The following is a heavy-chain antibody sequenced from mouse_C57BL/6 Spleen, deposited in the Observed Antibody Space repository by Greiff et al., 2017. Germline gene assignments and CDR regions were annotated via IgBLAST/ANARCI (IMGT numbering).Heavy chain of an antibody. J-gene: IGHJ2*01. CDR2: INPNNGGT. CDR3: AREVVYYYGSSYPYFDY. V-gene: IGHV1-26*01. Sequence: EVQLQQSGPELVKPGASVKISCKASGYTFTDYYMNWVKQSHGKSLEWIGDINPNNGGTSYNQKFKGKATLTVDKSSSTAYMALRSLTSEDSAVYYCAREVVYYYGSSYPYFDYWGQGTTLTVSS. CDR1: GYTFTDYY. D-gene: IGHD1-1*01.